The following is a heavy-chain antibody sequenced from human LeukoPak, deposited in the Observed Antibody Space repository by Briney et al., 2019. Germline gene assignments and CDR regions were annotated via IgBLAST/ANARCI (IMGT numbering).Heavy chain of an antibody. CDR2: INHSGST. D-gene: IGHD6-19*01. CDR3: ARDRDSSGSHFDY. V-gene: IGHV4-34*01. CDR1: GGSFSGYY. J-gene: IGHJ4*02. Sequence: KPSETLSLTCAVYGGSFSGYYWSWIRQPPGKGLEWIGEINHSGSTNYNPSLKSRVTISVDTSKNQFSLKLSSVTAADTAVYYCARDRDSSGSHFDYWGQGTLVTVSS.